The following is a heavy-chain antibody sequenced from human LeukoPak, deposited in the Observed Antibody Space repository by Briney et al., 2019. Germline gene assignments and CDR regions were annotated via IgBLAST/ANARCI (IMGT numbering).Heavy chain of an antibody. CDR1: GFTLSSYA. CDR2: ISCDGSSK. D-gene: IGHD5-18*01. CDR3: ASGAMAHDY. V-gene: IGHV3-30*04. Sequence: GGSLRLSCAPSGFTLSSYAMHWVRQAPGKGLEWVAVISCDGSSKYYAHYVKGRFTISRENSKNTLYLQMNSLRAEDTAGYYCASGAMAHDYWGQGTLVTVSS. J-gene: IGHJ4*02.